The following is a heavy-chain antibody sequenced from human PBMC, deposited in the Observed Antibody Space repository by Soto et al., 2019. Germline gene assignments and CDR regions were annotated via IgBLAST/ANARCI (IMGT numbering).Heavy chain of an antibody. CDR2: VFSSGST. CDR3: ARVASSYFGMDV. J-gene: IGHJ6*02. Sequence: SETLSLTCSVPGGAISSYYWSWVRQPAGKGLEWIGRVFSSGSTNYNASLKSRVSMSIDTSKNEVSLTLRSVTAADTAVYYCARVASSYFGMDVWGPGTTVTVS. V-gene: IGHV4-4*07. CDR1: GGAISSYY.